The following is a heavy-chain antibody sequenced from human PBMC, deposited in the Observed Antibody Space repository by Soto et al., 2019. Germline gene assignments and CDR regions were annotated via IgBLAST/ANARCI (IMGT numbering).Heavy chain of an antibody. D-gene: IGHD3-22*01. CDR1: GYTFSHYA. J-gene: IGHJ4*02. Sequence: SVAVSCKPSGYTFSHYAIRWVRQAPGQGLEWMGGINPTYATPNYAQKFQGRVPITADPSTHTAYTELNSLSSEDTAVYYCARDXFYYDGPTGVYYFDYWGQGTLVTVSS. CDR3: ARDXFYYDGPTGVYYFDY. CDR2: INPTYATP. V-gene: IGHV1-69*13.